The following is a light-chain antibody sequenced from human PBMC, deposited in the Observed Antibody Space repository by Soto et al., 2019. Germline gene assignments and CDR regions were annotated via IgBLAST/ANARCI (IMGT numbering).Light chain of an antibody. CDR1: QSVSSSY. Sequence: EIVLTQSPGTLSLSPGERATLSYRASQSVSSSYLGWYQQKPGQAPRLLIYGASNRATGIPDRFSGIGSGTDFTLTISRLEPEDFAVYYCQHYGSSPLTFGEGTKVEIK. CDR3: QHYGSSPLT. V-gene: IGKV3-20*01. CDR2: GAS. J-gene: IGKJ4*01.